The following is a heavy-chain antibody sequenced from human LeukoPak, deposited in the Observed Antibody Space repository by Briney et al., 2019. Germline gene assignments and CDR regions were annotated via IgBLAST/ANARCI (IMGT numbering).Heavy chain of an antibody. Sequence: GGSLRLSCAASGFTFSSYAMSWVRQAPGKGLEWVSAISGSGGSTYYADSVKGRFTISRDNSKNTLYLRMNSLRAEDTAVYYCAKDQYYYDSSGYSFDYWGQGTLVTVSS. D-gene: IGHD3-22*01. CDR3: AKDQYYYDSSGYSFDY. V-gene: IGHV3-23*01. J-gene: IGHJ4*02. CDR1: GFTFSSYA. CDR2: ISGSGGST.